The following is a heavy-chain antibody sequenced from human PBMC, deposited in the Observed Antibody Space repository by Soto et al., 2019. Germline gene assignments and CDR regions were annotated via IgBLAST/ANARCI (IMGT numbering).Heavy chain of an antibody. J-gene: IGHJ4*02. CDR3: AHCRGGVASF. CDR1: GFSLSTRDVG. CDR2: VYWDDSK. D-gene: IGHD2-2*01. Sequence: QITLNESGPTLVKPTQTLTLTCTFSGFSLSTRDVGVGWIRQPPGEALEWLGVVYWDDSKTYSPSLESRLTTPKNTSKIQVVPRTTKMDPVNTAPYYGAHCRGGVASFWGQGTLVTVS. V-gene: IGHV2-5*02.